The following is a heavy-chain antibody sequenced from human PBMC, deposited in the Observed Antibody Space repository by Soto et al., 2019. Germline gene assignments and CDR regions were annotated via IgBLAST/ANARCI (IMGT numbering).Heavy chain of an antibody. J-gene: IGHJ4*02. D-gene: IGHD2-15*01. CDR2: ISYNGKNK. Sequence: GSLRLSCAASGFTLNNYAMHWVRQVPGRGLEWVAFISYNGKNKYYGDSVKGRFSISRDDSKNTLYLQMNSLRSEDTAVYYCATDGVDYVVSGLYYFDYWGQGTLVTVSS. CDR3: ATDGVDYVVSGLYYFDY. CDR1: GFTLNNYA. V-gene: IGHV3-30*04.